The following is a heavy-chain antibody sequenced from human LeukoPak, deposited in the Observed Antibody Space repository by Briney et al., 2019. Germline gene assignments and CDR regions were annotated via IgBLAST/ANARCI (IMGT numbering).Heavy chain of an antibody. J-gene: IGHJ4*02. CDR2: INPSSGGT. CDR1: GYTFTDYY. D-gene: IGHD1-7*01. Sequence: GASVKVSCKASGYTFTDYYMHWARQAPGQGLEWMGWINPSSGGTNYAYKFQGRVTMTRDTSISTAYMELSSLRSDDTAAYYCAREWELRRSRNFDYWGQGTLVTVSS. CDR3: AREWELRRSRNFDY. V-gene: IGHV1-2*02.